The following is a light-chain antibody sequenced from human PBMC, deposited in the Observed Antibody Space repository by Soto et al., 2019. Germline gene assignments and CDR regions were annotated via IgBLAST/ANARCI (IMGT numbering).Light chain of an antibody. V-gene: IGLV1-47*01. CDR1: SSNIGGNH. Sequence: QAVVTQPPSTSGTPGQRVTISCSGSSSNIGGNHVSWYQQLPGTAPRLLIYRNNPRPSGVPDRFSGSKSGSSASLAISGLRSEDEADYYCAAWDDSLSGWVFGGGTKLTVL. CDR2: RNN. J-gene: IGLJ3*02. CDR3: AAWDDSLSGWV.